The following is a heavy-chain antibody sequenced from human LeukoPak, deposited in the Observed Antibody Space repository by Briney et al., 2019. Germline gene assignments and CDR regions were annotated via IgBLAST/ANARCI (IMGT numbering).Heavy chain of an antibody. V-gene: IGHV1-69*06. CDR2: IIPIFGTA. CDR1: GGTFTIYA. J-gene: IGHJ6*03. D-gene: IGHD6-13*01. Sequence: VASVTVSCTSSGGTFTIYAISWVRQAPGQGLEWMGGIIPIFGTANYAQKFQDRVTITADKSTSTAYMDLSSLRSEDTAVYYCARVVGLTGYSSSWYSGYYYYMDVWGKGTTVTVSS. CDR3: ARVVGLTGYSSSWYSGYYYYMDV.